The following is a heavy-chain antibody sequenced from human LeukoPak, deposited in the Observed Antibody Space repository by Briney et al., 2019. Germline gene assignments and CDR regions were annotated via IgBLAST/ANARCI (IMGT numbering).Heavy chain of an antibody. D-gene: IGHD2-2*02. V-gene: IGHV4-31*03. CDR1: GGSISSGGYY. CDR3: ARDQCSSTSCYNYYGMDV. Sequence: SETLFLTCTVSGGSISSGGYYWSWIRQHPGKGLEWIGYIYYSGSTYYNPSLKSRVTISVDTSKNQFSLKLSSVTAADTAVYYCARDQCSSTSCYNYYGMDVWGQGTTVTVSS. J-gene: IGHJ6*02. CDR2: IYYSGST.